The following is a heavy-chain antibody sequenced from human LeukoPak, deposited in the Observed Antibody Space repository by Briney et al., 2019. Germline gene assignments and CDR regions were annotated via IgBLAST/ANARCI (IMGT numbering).Heavy chain of an antibody. CDR2: ISSSSSYI. V-gene: IGHV3-21*01. CDR1: GFTFSSYS. J-gene: IGHJ4*02. D-gene: IGHD3-16*02. Sequence: GGSLRLSCAASGFTFSSYSMNWVRQAPGKGLEWVSSISSSSSYIYYADSVKGRFTISRDNAKNSLYLQMNSLRAEDTAVYYCARGEDDYVWGSYRSYYFDYWGQGTLVTVSS. CDR3: ARGEDDYVWGSYRSYYFDY.